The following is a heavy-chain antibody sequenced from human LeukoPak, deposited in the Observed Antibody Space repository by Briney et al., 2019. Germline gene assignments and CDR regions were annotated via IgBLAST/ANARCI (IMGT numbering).Heavy chain of an antibody. J-gene: IGHJ5*02. D-gene: IGHD6-19*01. CDR1: GGSISSYY. CDR3: ARDRAVAGRSPWFDP. V-gene: IGHV4-4*07. Sequence: SETLSLTCTVSGGSISSYYWSWIRQPAGKGLEWIGRIYTSGSTNYNPSLKSRVTMSVDTSKNQFSLKLSSVTAADTAVYYCARDRAVAGRSPWFDPWGQGTLVTVSS. CDR2: IYTSGST.